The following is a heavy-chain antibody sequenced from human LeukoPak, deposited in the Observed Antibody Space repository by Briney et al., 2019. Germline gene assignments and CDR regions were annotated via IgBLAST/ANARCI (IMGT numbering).Heavy chain of an antibody. V-gene: IGHV3-74*01. CDR2: IMSDGRST. CDR1: GFTFTTYG. CDR3: ATYSSSNGREFQY. J-gene: IGHJ1*01. Sequence: GGSLRLSCAASGFTFTTYGMHWVRQAPGKGLVWVSRIMSDGRSTYADSVKGRFTISRDNAKNSLYLQMNSLRAEDTAVYYCATYSSSNGREFQYWGQGTLVTVSS. D-gene: IGHD2-2*01.